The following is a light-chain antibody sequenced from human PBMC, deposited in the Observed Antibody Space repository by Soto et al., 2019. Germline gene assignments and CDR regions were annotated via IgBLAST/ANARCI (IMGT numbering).Light chain of an antibody. CDR2: LNSDGSH. Sequence: QPVLTQSPSASASLGASVKLTCNLSSGHSSYAIAWHQQQPEKGPRYLMNLNSDGSHSKGDGIPDRFSGSSSGAERYFTISSLQSEDEADYYCQTWGTGIVVFGGGTKLTVL. CDR3: QTWGTGIVV. V-gene: IGLV4-69*01. J-gene: IGLJ2*01. CDR1: SGHSSYA.